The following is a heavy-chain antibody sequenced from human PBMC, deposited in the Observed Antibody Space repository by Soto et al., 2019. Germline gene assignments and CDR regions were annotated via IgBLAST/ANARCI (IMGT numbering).Heavy chain of an antibody. D-gene: IGHD6-19*01. Sequence: SQTLSLTCAISGDSVSSDSAAWNWIRQSPSRGPEWLGRTYYRSKWYNDYAISVKSRITINPDTSKNQFSLQLNSVTPDDTAVYYCARGVGQWLVDPYFDYWGQGTLVTVSS. CDR1: GDSVSSDSAA. J-gene: IGHJ4*02. V-gene: IGHV6-1*01. CDR2: TYYRSKWYN. CDR3: ARGVGQWLVDPYFDY.